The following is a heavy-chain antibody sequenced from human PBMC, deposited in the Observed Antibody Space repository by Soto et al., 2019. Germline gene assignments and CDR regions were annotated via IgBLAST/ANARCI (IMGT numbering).Heavy chain of an antibody. J-gene: IGHJ4*02. V-gene: IGHV4-39*01. D-gene: IGHD6-19*01. Sequence: PETLSLTCTVSGGSISGSSYYWGWIRQAPGKGLEWIGAIHYTGRTYYKPSLKSRVTIFVDTFKNQFSLKLNSVTAADAAVYYCASGGEGSIAGACWGQGTLVTVSS. CDR2: IHYTGRT. CDR3: ASGGEGSIAGAC. CDR1: GGSISGSSYY.